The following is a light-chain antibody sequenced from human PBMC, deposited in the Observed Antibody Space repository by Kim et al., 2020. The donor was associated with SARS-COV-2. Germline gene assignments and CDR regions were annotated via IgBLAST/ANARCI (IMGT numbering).Light chain of an antibody. J-gene: IGLJ3*02. CDR1: GGHSTYA. V-gene: IGLV4-69*01. Sequence: ASVKLTCTLSGGHSTYAIAWHQQQPEKGPRYLMKVNSDGSHSKGDGIPDRFSGSSSGAVRYLTISSLQSEDEADYYCQTWGTGIPVFGGGTQLTVL. CDR2: VNSDGSH. CDR3: QTWGTGIPV.